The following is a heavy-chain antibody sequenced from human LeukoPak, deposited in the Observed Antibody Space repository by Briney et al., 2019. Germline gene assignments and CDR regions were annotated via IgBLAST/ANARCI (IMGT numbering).Heavy chain of an antibody. V-gene: IGHV4-30-4*01. J-gene: IGHJ4*02. D-gene: IGHD5-24*01. CDR3: ARGDGYNYDY. Sequence: SQTLSLTCTVSGGSISSGDYYWSWIRQPPGKGLEWIGYIYYSGSTYYNPSVKRRVTISVDTSKNQFSLKLSSVTAADAAVYYCARGDGYNYDYWGQGILVTVSS. CDR2: IYYSGST. CDR1: GGSISSGDYY.